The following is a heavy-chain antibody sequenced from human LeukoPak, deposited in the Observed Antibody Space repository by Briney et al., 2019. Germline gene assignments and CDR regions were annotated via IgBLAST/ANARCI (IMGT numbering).Heavy chain of an antibody. V-gene: IGHV1-69*05. J-gene: IGHJ4*02. Sequence: SVKVSCKASGGSFSSYAISWVRQAPGQGLEWMGRIIPIFGTANYAQKFQGRVTITTDESTSTAYMELSSLRSEDTAVYYCARDKHHGEYYDILTGSYYFDYWGQGTLVTVSS. CDR1: GGSFSSYA. D-gene: IGHD3-9*01. CDR2: IIPIFGTA. CDR3: ARDKHHGEYYDILTGSYYFDY.